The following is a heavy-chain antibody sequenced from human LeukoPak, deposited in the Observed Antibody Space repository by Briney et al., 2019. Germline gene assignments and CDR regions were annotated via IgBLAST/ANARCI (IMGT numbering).Heavy chain of an antibody. J-gene: IGHJ4*02. D-gene: IGHD6-19*01. V-gene: IGHV4-34*01. CDR2: INHSGST. Sequence: PSETLSLTCAVYGGSSSGYYWSWIRQPPGNGLEWIGEINHSGSTNYNPSLKSRVTISVDTSKNQFSLKLSSVTAADTAVYYCARGRTPYSSSPLDYWGQGTLVTVSS. CDR3: ARGRTPYSSSPLDY. CDR1: GGSSSGYY.